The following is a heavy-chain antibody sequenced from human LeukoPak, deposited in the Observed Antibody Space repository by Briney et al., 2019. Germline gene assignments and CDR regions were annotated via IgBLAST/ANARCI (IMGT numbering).Heavy chain of an antibody. J-gene: IGHJ3*02. CDR3: GRIPAAGSLKGSFDI. CDR2: IYPGDSDT. V-gene: IGHV5-51*01. CDR1: GYRFTTYW. Sequence: GESLKISCKGSGYRFTTYWIGWVRQMPGKGLEWMGIIYPGDSDTTYSPSSQSQVTISADKSISTAYLQWSSLKASDSAMYYCGRIPAAGSLKGSFDIWGQGTMVTVSS. D-gene: IGHD6-13*01.